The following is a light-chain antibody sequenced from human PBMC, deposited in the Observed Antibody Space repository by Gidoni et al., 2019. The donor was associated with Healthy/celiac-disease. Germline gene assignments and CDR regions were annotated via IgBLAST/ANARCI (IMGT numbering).Light chain of an antibody. V-gene: IGKV3-20*01. Sequence: EMVLTQAPGTLSLAPGERATLSCRASQSVSSSYLAWYQQKPGQAPRLLIYCASSRAPGLPDRFSGSGSGTDFTLTISRLEPEDFAVYYCQQYGSSPWTFGQGTKVEIK. J-gene: IGKJ1*01. CDR1: QSVSSSY. CDR3: QQYGSSPWT. CDR2: CAS.